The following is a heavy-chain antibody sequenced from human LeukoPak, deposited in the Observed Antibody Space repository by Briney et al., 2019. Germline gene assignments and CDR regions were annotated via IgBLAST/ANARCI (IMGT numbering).Heavy chain of an antibody. CDR1: GFTSSSYW. J-gene: IGHJ4*02. D-gene: IGHD4-17*01. CDR2: IKQDGSEK. Sequence: GGCLRLSCALSGFTSSSYWMSWVRPAPGKGLEWVANIKQDGSEKYYVDSVKGRFTISRDNAKNSLYLQMNSLRAEDRAVYFCARGQTTVTNWGQGTLVTVSS. CDR3: ARGQTTVTN. V-gene: IGHV3-7*03.